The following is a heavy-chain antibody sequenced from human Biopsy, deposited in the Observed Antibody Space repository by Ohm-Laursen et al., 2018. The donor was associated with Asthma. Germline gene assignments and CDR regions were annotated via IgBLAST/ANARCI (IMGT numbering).Heavy chain of an antibody. V-gene: IGHV1-18*01. Sequence: ASVKVSCKTSGYTFNSAGITWVRQAPGQGLEWMGWISVYNGNTKVAQKLQDRVTMITDTSTSTAYMELKSLRSDDTAVYFFAKAVDFSHYYGIDVWGQGTTVTVS. CDR2: ISVYNGNT. CDR3: AKAVDFSHYYGIDV. J-gene: IGHJ6*02. D-gene: IGHD3/OR15-3a*01. CDR1: GYTFNSAG.